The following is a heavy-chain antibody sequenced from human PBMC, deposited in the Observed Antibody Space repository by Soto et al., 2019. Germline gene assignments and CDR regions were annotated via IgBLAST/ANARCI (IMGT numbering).Heavy chain of an antibody. CDR2: FDPEDGET. D-gene: IGHD2-21*02. CDR1: GYSFTNYY. V-gene: IGHV1-24*01. J-gene: IGHJ6*02. Sequence: ASVKVSCKASGYSFTNYYMHWVRQAPGKGLEWMGGFDPEDGETIYAQKFQGRVTMTEDTSTDTAYMELSSLRSEDTAVYYCASFGTVVTPLFYYYGMDVWGQGTTVTVSS. CDR3: ASFGTVVTPLFYYYGMDV.